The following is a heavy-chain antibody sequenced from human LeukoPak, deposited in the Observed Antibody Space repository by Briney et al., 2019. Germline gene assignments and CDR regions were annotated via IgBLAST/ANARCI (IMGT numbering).Heavy chain of an antibody. CDR3: AKPPTGSGTYYFDH. V-gene: IGHV3-23*01. CDR2: ISASGGST. D-gene: IGHD3-10*01. J-gene: IGHJ4*02. CDR1: EFTFSYYG. Sequence: GGTLRLSCAASEFTFSYYGMSWVRQAPGQGLEWVSAISASGGSTYYADSVKGRFTISRDNSKPLLYLQMNCLSADDPAVYYCAKPPTGSGTYYFDHWGLGNLVTVSS.